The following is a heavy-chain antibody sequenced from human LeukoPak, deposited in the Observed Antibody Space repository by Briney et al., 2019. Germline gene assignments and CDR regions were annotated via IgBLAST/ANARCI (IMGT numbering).Heavy chain of an antibody. V-gene: IGHV4-34*01. D-gene: IGHD3-3*01. CDR2: INHSGST. J-gene: IGHJ4*02. CDR1: GGSFSGYY. Sequence: SETLSLTCAVYGGSFSGYYWSWIRQPPGKGLEWIGEINHSGSTIYNPSLKSRVTISVDTSKNQFSLKLSSVTAADTAVYYCARESQNYDFWSGYLYYFDYWGQGTLVTVSS. CDR3: ARESQNYDFWSGYLYYFDY.